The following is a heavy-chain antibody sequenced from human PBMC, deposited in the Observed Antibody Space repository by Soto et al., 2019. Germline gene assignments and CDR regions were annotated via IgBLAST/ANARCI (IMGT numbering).Heavy chain of an antibody. Sequence: SVKVSCKASGGTFSSYAISWVRQAPGQGLEWMGGIIPIFGTANYAQKFQGRVTITADESTSTAYMELSSLRSEDTAVYYCARGRGYCISTSCYSLPSYYYYYGMDVWGQ. D-gene: IGHD2-2*01. CDR3: ARGRGYCISTSCYSLPSYYYYYGMDV. V-gene: IGHV1-69*13. CDR2: IIPIFGTA. CDR1: GGTFSSYA. J-gene: IGHJ6*02.